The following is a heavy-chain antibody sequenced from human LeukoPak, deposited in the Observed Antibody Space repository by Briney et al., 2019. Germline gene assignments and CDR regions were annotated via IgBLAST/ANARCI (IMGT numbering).Heavy chain of an antibody. J-gene: IGHJ4*02. V-gene: IGHV4-30-2*01. CDR1: GGSISSGAYS. Sequence: SESLSLTCTVSGGSISSGAYSCGWIRQPPGKGREWIGYIYHSGSTYYNPSLKSRVTISVDRSKNQFSLKLSSVTAADTAVYYCASSYSYSSSWYGVDYWGQGTLVTVSS. CDR2: IYHSGST. D-gene: IGHD6-13*01. CDR3: ASSYSYSSSWYGVDY.